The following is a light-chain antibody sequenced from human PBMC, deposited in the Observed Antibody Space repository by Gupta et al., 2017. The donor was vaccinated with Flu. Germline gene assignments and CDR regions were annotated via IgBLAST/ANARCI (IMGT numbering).Light chain of an antibody. CDR2: DAS. V-gene: IGKV1-33*01. J-gene: IGKJ2*01. CDR1: QDISNS. Sequence: DIQMTQSPSSLSASVGDRVTFTCQASQDISNSLNWYRQKPGKAPKFLIYDASNLEMGVPSRFSGSGSGTNFSFTISDVQPEDFATFYCQQDHTLPVTFGQGTKLQIK. CDR3: QQDHTLPVT.